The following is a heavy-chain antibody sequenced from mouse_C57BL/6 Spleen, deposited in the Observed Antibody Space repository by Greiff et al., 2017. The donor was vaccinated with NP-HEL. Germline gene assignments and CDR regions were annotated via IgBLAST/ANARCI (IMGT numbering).Heavy chain of an antibody. CDR3: AREGYYGSSWFAY. CDR2: ISYDGSN. J-gene: IGHJ3*01. D-gene: IGHD1-1*01. Sequence: EVKLVESGPGLVKPSQSLSLTCSVTGYSITSGYYWNWIRQFPGNKLEWMGYISYDGSNNYNPSLKNRISIPRDTSKNQFFLKLNSVTTEDTATYYCAREGYYGSSWFAYWGQGTLVTVSA. CDR1: GYSITSGYY. V-gene: IGHV3-6*01.